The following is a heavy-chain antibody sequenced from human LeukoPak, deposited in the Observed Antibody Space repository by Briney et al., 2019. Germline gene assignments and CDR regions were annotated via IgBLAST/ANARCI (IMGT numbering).Heavy chain of an antibody. V-gene: IGHV1-69*04. CDR1: GYTFISYA. Sequence: ASVKVSCKASGYTFISYAISWVRQAPGQGLEWMGRIIPILGIANYAQKFQGRVTITADKSTSTAYMELSSLRSEDTAVYYCARGGSYSGSYVGWGQGTLVTVSS. CDR3: ARGGSYSGSYVG. J-gene: IGHJ4*02. CDR2: IIPILGIA. D-gene: IGHD1-26*01.